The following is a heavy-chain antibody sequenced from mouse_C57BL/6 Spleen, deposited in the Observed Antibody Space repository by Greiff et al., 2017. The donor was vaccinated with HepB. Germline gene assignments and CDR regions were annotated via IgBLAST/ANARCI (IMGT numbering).Heavy chain of an antibody. V-gene: IGHV1-80*01. CDR2: IYPGDGDT. J-gene: IGHJ3*01. D-gene: IGHD2-4*01. Sequence: QVQLQQSGAELVKPGASVKISCKASGYAFSSYWMNWVKQRPGKGLAWIGQIYPGDGDTNYNGKFKGKATLTADKSSSTAYMQLSSLTSEDSAVYFCARSGDYDLAWFAYWGQGTLVTVSA. CDR3: ARSGDYDLAWFAY. CDR1: GYAFSSYW.